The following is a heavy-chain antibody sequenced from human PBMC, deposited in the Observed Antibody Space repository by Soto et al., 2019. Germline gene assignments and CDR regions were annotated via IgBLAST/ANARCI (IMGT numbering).Heavy chain of an antibody. CDR2: IKSKTDGGTT. D-gene: IGHD1-26*01. J-gene: IGHJ4*02. CDR3: TTEVLYSGSYYGDY. CDR1: GFTFSNAW. Sequence: SLRLSCAASGFTFSNAWMSWVRQAPGKGLEWVGRIKSKTDGGTTDYAAPVKGRFTISRDDSKNTLYLQMNSLKTEDTAVYYCTTEVLYSGSYYGDYWGQGTLVTVSS. V-gene: IGHV3-15*01.